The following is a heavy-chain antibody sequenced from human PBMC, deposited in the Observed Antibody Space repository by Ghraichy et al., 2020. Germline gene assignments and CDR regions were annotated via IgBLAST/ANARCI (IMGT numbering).Heavy chain of an antibody. Sequence: GESLNISCAASGFTFSSDRVYWVRQAPGKGLEWVSRIYGDGGSTNYADSVRGRFTISRDYAKNTVYLQMESLRTEDTAVYYWVRQSGTYWGQGTLVTVSS. CDR1: GFTFSSDR. CDR3: VRQSGTY. CDR2: IYGDGGST. D-gene: IGHD1-1*01. V-gene: IGHV3-74*01. J-gene: IGHJ4*02.